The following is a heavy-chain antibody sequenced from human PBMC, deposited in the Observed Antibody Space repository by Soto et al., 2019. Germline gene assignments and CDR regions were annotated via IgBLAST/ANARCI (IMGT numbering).Heavy chain of an antibody. CDR1: GFTFSDYY. J-gene: IGHJ5*02. V-gene: IGHV3-11*01. Sequence: QVHLVESGGGLVKPGGSLRLSCAASGFTFSDYYMHWFRKAPGKGLEWVSYISGSGDTIHYADSVQGRFTISRDNAKSSLYLQMSSLRAEDTAVYYCARVGCSASCFSDWFDPWGQGTLVTVSS. D-gene: IGHD2-2*01. CDR2: ISGSGDTI. CDR3: ARVGCSASCFSDWFDP.